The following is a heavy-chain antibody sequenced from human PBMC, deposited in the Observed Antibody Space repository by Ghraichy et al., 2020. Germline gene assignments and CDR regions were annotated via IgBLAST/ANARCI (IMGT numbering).Heavy chain of an antibody. Sequence: ETMELTCAASGFTFTDYWMHWVRQAPGKGLVWVSRIYIDESSATYADSVKGRFTISRDNAKNTLFLQMNSLRVDDTAIYYCASSAVTSYYGTALDYWGQGNLVTVSS. CDR1: GFTFTDYW. V-gene: IGHV3-74*01. D-gene: IGHD1-26*01. CDR3: ASSAVTSYYGTALDY. CDR2: IYIDESSA. J-gene: IGHJ4*02.